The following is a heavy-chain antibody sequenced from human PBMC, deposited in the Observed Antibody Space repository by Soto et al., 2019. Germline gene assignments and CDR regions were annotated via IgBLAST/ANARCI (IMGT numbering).Heavy chain of an antibody. D-gene: IGHD2-21*02. CDR3: ARLLPHGGNSINAFDI. Sequence: GESLKISCKASGYSFTNYWIGWVRQLPGKGLEWMGIIYPGDSDTKYSPSFQGQVTISADKSISTAYLQWSSLKASDTAMYYCARLLPHGGNSINAFDIWGQGTMVTVSS. V-gene: IGHV5-51*01. CDR2: IYPGDSDT. CDR1: GYSFTNYW. J-gene: IGHJ3*02.